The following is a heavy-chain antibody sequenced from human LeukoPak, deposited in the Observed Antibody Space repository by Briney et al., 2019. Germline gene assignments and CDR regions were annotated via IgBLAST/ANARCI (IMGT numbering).Heavy chain of an antibody. V-gene: IGHV3-30-3*01. CDR1: GFTFSSYA. D-gene: IGHD3-3*02. CDR3: ASIFGVVINYEGSWFDP. CDR2: ISYDGSNK. J-gene: IGHJ5*02. Sequence: GGSLRLSCAASGFTFSSYAMHWVRQAPGKGLEWVAVISYDGSNKYYADSVKGRFTISRDNSKNTLYLQMNSLRAEDTAVYYCASIFGVVINYEGSWFDPWGQGTLVTVSS.